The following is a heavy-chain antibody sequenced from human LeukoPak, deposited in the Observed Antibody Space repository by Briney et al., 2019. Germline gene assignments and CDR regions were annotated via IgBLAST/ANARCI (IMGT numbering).Heavy chain of an antibody. CDR2: IKQDGSNK. J-gene: IGHJ4*02. CDR1: GFTFSSYW. D-gene: IGHD6-13*01. Sequence: GGSLRLSCAASGFTFSSYWMSWVRQAPGKGLEWVANIKQDGSNKYYADSVKGRFTISRDNSKNTLYLQMNSLRAEDTAVYYCARDEAVAAAGTFDYWGQGTLVTVSS. V-gene: IGHV3-7*01. CDR3: ARDEAVAAAGTFDY.